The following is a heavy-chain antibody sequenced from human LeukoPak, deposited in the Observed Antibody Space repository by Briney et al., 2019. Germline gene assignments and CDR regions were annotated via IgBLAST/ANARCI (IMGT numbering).Heavy chain of an antibody. J-gene: IGHJ4*02. CDR3: ARLHYYGSGSYYNAFDY. V-gene: IGHV1-69*04. Sequence: SVKVSCKASGGTFSSYAISWVRQAPGQGLEWMGRIIPILGIANYAQKFQGRVTITADKSTSTAYMELSSLRSEDTAVYYCARLHYYGSGSYYNAFDYWGQGTLVTVSS. CDR2: IIPILGIA. CDR1: GGTFSSYA. D-gene: IGHD3-10*01.